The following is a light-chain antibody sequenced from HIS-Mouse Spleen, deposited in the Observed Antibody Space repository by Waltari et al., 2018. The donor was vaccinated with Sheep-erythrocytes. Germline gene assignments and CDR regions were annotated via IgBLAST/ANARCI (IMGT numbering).Light chain of an antibody. J-gene: IGLJ1*01. V-gene: IGLV2-11*01. CDR2: EVS. Sequence: QSALTQPRSVSGSPGQSVTISCTGTSRYVGGYNYVSWYQQHPGKAPKLMIYEVSKRPSGVPDRFSGSKSGNTASLTISGLQAEDEADYYCCSYAGSYNHVFATGTKVTVL. CDR1: SRYVGGYNY. CDR3: CSYAGSYNHV.